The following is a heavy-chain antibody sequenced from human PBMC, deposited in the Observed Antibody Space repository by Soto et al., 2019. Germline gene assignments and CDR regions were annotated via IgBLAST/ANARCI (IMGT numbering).Heavy chain of an antibody. CDR1: GSTLTELS. J-gene: IGHJ4*02. D-gene: IGHD3-10*01. V-gene: IGHV1-24*01. CDR2: FDPEDGET. Sequence: ASVKFSCKFSGSTLTELSMHWVLHAPGKGLEWMGGFDPEDGETIYAQKFQGRVTMTEDTSTDTAYMELSSLRSEDTAVYYCATVDYYGSGSYFDYWGQGTLVTVSS. CDR3: ATVDYYGSGSYFDY.